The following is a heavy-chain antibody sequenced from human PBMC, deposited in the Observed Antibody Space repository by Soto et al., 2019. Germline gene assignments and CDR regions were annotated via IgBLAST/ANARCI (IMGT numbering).Heavy chain of an antibody. CDR1: GFTFSNYA. D-gene: IGHD4-17*01. J-gene: IGHJ5*02. CDR2: LLRSGSTT. Sequence: EVQLLESGGGLVQPGGSLRLSCAASGFTFSNYAMTWARQAPGKGLEWVSSLLRSGSTTYYADSVKGRFTISSGKSANSLYLQMDNLRAEDTAVYYCAKDAVSGDGVWLLDSWGQGTVVTVSS. CDR3: AKDAVSGDGVWLLDS. V-gene: IGHV3-23*01.